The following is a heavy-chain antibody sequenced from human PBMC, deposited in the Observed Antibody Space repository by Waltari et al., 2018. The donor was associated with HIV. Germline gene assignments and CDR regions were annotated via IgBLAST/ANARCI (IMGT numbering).Heavy chain of an antibody. CDR2: ISDRGSTT. J-gene: IGHJ6*02. V-gene: IGHV3-23*01. D-gene: IGHD2-8*01. CDR3: AKPRMEYAVRDYFFGLDV. CDR1: GFTFPTYP. Sequence: VDLLESGGGLVQPGGSLRLSCVGSGFTFPTYPITWVRQAPGKGLEWVESISDRGSTTFYADSVKGRLTISRDNSKNTVYLQLDSLRPADTAVYYCAKPRMEYAVRDYFFGLDVWGQGTTVTVAS.